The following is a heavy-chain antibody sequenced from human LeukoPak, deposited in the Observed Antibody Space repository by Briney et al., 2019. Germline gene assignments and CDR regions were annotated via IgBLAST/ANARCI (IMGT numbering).Heavy chain of an antibody. J-gene: IGHJ4*02. D-gene: IGHD5-18*01. CDR2: INWNGGST. V-gene: IGHV3-20*01. CDR3: ARVSRRGYSYGGFDY. Sequence: GGSLRLSCAASGFTFDDYGMSWVRQAPGKGLEWVSGINWNGGSTGYADSVKGRFTISRGNAKNSLYLQMNSLRAEDTALYHCARVSRRGYSYGGFDYWGQGTLVTVSS. CDR1: GFTFDDYG.